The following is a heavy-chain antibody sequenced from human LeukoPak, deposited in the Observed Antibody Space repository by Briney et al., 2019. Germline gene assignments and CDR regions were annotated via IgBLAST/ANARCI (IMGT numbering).Heavy chain of an antibody. V-gene: IGHV3-21*06. CDR3: ARDLTRFDA. J-gene: IGHJ5*02. D-gene: IGHD3-10*01. CDR1: GFPFSSHG. Sequence: GGSLRLSCAGSGFPFSSHGMNWVRQAPGKGLEWVSGISPGGGPTYYADSVKGRFTISRDNTKNSLDLQMNSLRVDDTAIYYCARDLTRFDAWGQGILVTVSS. CDR2: ISPGGGPT.